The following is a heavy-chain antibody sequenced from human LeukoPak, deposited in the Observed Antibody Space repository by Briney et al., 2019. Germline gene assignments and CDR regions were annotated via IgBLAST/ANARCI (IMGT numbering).Heavy chain of an antibody. CDR2: VQDDERSA. D-gene: IGHD3-3*01. V-gene: IGHV3-74*01. CDR3: VRGHAGTIFGVIPVNPLGY. CDR1: GFRFSGYW. Sequence: PGGSLRLSCEGSGFRFSGYWMNWVRQAPGKGLVWVSRVQDDERSASYGDSVKGRFTISKDNAKNILYLQMDGLRVEDTAVYYCVRGHAGTIFGVIPVNPLGYWGQGTLVTVSS. J-gene: IGHJ4*02.